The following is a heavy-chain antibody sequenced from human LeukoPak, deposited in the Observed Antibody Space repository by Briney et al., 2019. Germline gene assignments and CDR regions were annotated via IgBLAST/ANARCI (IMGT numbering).Heavy chain of an antibody. D-gene: IGHD5-18*01. Sequence: PSQTLSLTCTVSGGSISSGDYYWSWIRQPPGKGLEWTGYIYYSGSTYYNPSLKSRVTISVDTSKNQFSLKLSSVTAADTAVYYCAREIKYNDGYSYGLDIWGQGTMVTVSS. J-gene: IGHJ3*02. CDR1: GGSISSGDYY. V-gene: IGHV4-30-4*08. CDR2: IYYSGST. CDR3: AREIKYNDGYSYGLDI.